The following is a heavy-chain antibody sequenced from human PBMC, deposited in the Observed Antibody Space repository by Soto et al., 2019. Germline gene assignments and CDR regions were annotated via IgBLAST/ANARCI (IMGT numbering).Heavy chain of an antibody. V-gene: IGHV3-48*01. D-gene: IGHD1-1*01. CDR3: ARDPGTTRFDY. CDR1: GFTFTTYS. J-gene: IGHJ4*02. CDR2: ISSSSTI. Sequence: GGSLRLSCAASGFTFTTYSMNWVRQAPGKGLEWVSYISSSSTIYYADSVKGRFTISRDNAKNSLYLQMNSLRGEDTAVYYCARDPGTTRFDYWGQGALVTVSS.